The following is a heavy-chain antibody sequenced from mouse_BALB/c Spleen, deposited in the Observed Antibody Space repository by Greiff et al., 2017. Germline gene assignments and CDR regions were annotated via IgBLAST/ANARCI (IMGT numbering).Heavy chain of an antibody. CDR2: IYPGDGDT. CDR3: ARGDSYYAMDY. J-gene: IGHJ4*01. V-gene: IGHV1-80*01. CDR1: GYAFSSYW. Sequence: QVQLKQSGAELVRPGSSVKISCKASGYAFSSYWMNWVKQRPGQGLEWIGQIYPGDGDTNYNGKFKGKATLTADKSSSTAYMQLSSLTSEDSAVYFCARGDSYYAMDYWGQGTSVTVSS. D-gene: IGHD2-13*01.